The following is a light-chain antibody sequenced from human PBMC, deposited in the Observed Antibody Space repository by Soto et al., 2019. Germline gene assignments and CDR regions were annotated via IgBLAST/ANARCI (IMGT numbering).Light chain of an antibody. Sequence: DIQMTQSPSTLSASVGARVTITCRASQSISSWLAWYQQKPGKAPKLLIYDASSLESGVPSRFSGSGSGTEFTLTTSSLQPDDFATYYCQQYNSYSQTFGQGTKVEIK. CDR1: QSISSW. CDR2: DAS. V-gene: IGKV1-5*01. CDR3: QQYNSYSQT. J-gene: IGKJ1*01.